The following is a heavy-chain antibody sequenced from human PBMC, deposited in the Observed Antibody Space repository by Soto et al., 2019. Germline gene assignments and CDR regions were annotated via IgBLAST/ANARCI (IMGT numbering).Heavy chain of an antibody. J-gene: IGHJ6*02. CDR2: INAGNGNT. V-gene: IGHV1-3*01. D-gene: IGHD3-22*01. CDR1: GYTFTSYG. Sequence: QIQLMQSGAEVKKPGASVKVPCKASGYTFTSYGIHWVRQAPGQRLEWTGWINAGNGNTKYSEKFQGRVTITRDTSASTAYLELSSLRSEDTAVYYCARDPNDSSAYYHHYYYGMDVWGQGTTVTVSS. CDR3: ARDPNDSSAYYHHYYYGMDV.